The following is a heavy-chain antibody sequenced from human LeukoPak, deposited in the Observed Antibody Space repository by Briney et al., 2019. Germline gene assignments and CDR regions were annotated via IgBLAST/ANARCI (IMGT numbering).Heavy chain of an antibody. CDR2: IYHSGST. V-gene: IGHV4-30-2*02. J-gene: IGHJ4*02. CDR3: ARGRDGYHSY. D-gene: IGHD5-24*01. Sequence: KASQTLSLTCAVSGGSISSGGYSWSWIRQPPGKGLEWIGYIYHSGSTYYNPSLKSRVTISVDRSKNQFSLKLSSVTAADTAVYYCARGRDGYHSYWGQGTLVTVSS. CDR1: GGSISSGGYS.